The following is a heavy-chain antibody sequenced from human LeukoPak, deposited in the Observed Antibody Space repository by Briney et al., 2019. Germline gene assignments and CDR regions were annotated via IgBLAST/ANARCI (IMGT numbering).Heavy chain of an antibody. CDR2: IYYSGST. D-gene: IGHD3-10*01. J-gene: IGHJ6*04. V-gene: IGHV4-59*01. CDR1: GGSISSYY. Sequence: PSETLSLTCTVSGGSISSYYWSWIRQPPGKGLEWIGYIYYSGSTNYNPSLKSRVTISVDTSKNQFSLKLSSVTAADTAVHYCARSDSGSYYSPPYYYYGMDVWGKGTTVTVSS. CDR3: ARSDSGSYYSPPYYYYGMDV.